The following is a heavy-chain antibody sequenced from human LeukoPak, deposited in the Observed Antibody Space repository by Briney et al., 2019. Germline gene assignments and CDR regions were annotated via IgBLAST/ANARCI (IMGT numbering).Heavy chain of an antibody. J-gene: IGHJ1*01. D-gene: IGHD3-22*01. Sequence: GASVKVSCKASGYTFTGYYIHWVRQAPGQGLEWMGWINPNSGGTNYAQKFQGRVTMTRDTSISTAYMELSRLRSDDTAVYYCARDSYYDSSGYYSSEYFQHWGQGTLVTVSS. CDR1: GYTFTGYY. CDR2: INPNSGGT. V-gene: IGHV1-2*02. CDR3: ARDSYYDSSGYYSSEYFQH.